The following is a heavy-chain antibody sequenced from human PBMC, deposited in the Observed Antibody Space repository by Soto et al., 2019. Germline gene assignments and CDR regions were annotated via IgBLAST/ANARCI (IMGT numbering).Heavy chain of an antibody. V-gene: IGHV3-23*01. J-gene: IGHJ4*02. Sequence: EVHLLESGGGLVQPGGSLRLSCAASGFTFSSYAMSWVRQAPGKGLEWVSAISGSGGSTYYADSVKGRFTISRDNSKNTLYLQMNSLRAEDTAVYYCAKDRVSDYDFWSGYCYDYWGQGTLVTVSS. D-gene: IGHD3-3*01. CDR1: GFTFSSYA. CDR3: AKDRVSDYDFWSGYCYDY. CDR2: ISGSGGST.